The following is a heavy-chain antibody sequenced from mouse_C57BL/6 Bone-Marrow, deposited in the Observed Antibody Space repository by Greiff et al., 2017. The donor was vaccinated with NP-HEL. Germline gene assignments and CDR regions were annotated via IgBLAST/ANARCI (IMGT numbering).Heavy chain of an antibody. Sequence: VMLVESGAELVKPGASVKLSCKASGYTFTEYTIHWVKQRSGQGLEWLGWFYPGSGSIKYNEKFKDKATLTADKSSSTVYMELSRLTSEGSAVYFCARHGYYYGSSYAVLYFDYWGQGTTLTVSS. D-gene: IGHD1-1*01. CDR3: ARHGYYYGSSYAVLYFDY. CDR2: FYPGSGSI. J-gene: IGHJ2*01. V-gene: IGHV1-62-2*01. CDR1: GYTFTEYT.